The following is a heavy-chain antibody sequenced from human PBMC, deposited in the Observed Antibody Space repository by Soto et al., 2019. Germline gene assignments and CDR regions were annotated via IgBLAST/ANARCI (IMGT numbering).Heavy chain of an antibody. V-gene: IGHV3-30-3*01. CDR1: GFTFSSYA. Sequence: QVQLVESGGGVVQPGRSLRLSCAASGFTFSSYAMHWVRQAPGKGLEWVAVIAYDGSNKYYADSVKGRFTISRDNSKKVVYLQRTVARAVDTAVHYCARDPPLLDSRDNPLYCFIGMDVWGQGTTVTVSS. J-gene: IGHJ6*01. CDR2: IAYDGSNK. D-gene: IGHD4-17*01. CDR3: ARDPPLLDSRDNPLYCFIGMDV.